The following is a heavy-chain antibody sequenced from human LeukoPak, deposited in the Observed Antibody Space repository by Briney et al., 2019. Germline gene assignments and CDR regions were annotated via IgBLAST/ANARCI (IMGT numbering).Heavy chain of an antibody. CDR3: ARGPNSNWSGLDF. J-gene: IGHJ4*02. CDR2: ISPTGSTT. CDR1: GFSFSGHW. V-gene: IGHV3-74*01. D-gene: IGHD6-6*01. Sequence: GGSLRLPCIASGFSFSGHWMHWARQLPGKGLVWVSRISPTGSTTSYADSVKGQFTVSRDNAKNTLYLQVNNLRAEDTAVYYCARGPNSNWSGLDFWGQGTLLTVSS.